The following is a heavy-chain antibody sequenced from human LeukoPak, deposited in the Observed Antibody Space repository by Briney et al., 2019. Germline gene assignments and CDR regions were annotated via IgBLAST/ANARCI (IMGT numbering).Heavy chain of an antibody. V-gene: IGHV4-38-2*02. CDR3: ARGGRGMATTYFDY. J-gene: IGHJ4*02. CDR1: GYSISSGYY. D-gene: IGHD5-24*01. CDR2: IYHSGSI. Sequence: PSETLSLTCTVSGYSISSGYYWGWIRQPPGKGLEWIGSIYHSGSIYYNPSLKSRVTISVDTSKNQFSLKLSSVTAADTAVYYCARGGRGMATTYFDYWGQGTLVTVSS.